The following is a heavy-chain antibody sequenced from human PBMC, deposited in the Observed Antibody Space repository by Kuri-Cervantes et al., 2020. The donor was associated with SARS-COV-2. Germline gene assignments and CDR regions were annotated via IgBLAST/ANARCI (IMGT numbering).Heavy chain of an antibody. J-gene: IGHJ6*03. CDR3: ARGRIVGARGYYYYMEV. CDR2: IIPIFGTA. V-gene: IGHV1-69*05. D-gene: IGHD1-26*01. Sequence: SVKVSCKASGGTFSSYAISWVRQAPGQGLEWMGGIIPIFGTANYAQKFQGRVTITTDESTSTAYMELSSLRSEDTAVYYCARGRIVGARGYYYYMEVWGKGTTVTVSS. CDR1: GGTFSSYA.